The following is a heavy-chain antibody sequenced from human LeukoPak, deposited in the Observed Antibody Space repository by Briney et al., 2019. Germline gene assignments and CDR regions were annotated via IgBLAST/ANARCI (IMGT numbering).Heavy chain of an antibody. CDR3: GRLFYDFWSGHYYCYMDV. V-gene: IGHV4-39*01. D-gene: IGHD3-3*01. CDR1: GGSIRSTSYY. CDR2: IYYSGST. J-gene: IGHJ6*03. Sequence: SETLSLTCTVSGGSIRSTSYYWGWIRQPPGKGLEWIGSIYYSGSTYYNPSLRSRVTISVDTSKNQFSLKLSSVTAADTAVYYCGRLFYDFWSGHYYCYMDVWGKGTTVTVSS.